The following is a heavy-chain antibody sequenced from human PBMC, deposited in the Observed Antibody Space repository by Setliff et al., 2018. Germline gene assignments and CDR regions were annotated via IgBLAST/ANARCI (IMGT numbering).Heavy chain of an antibody. D-gene: IGHD3-10*01. CDR1: GGSISSYS. V-gene: IGHV4-59*05. CDR2: IYYTGDT. Sequence: LSLTCTVSGGSISSYSWSWIRQPPGKGLECIGSIYYTGDTWYKQSLEGRVTISVDTSENQFSLGLTSVTAADTAVYYCARQAGLRGYYGSNSLYYFDFWGRGTLVTVSS. J-gene: IGHJ4*01. CDR3: ARQAGLRGYYGSNSLYYFDF.